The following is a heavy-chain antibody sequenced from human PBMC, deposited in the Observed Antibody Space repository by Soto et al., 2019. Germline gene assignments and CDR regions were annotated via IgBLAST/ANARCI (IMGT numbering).Heavy chain of an antibody. CDR2: ISAYNGNT. D-gene: IGHD2-2*01. V-gene: IGHV1-18*01. J-gene: IGHJ4*02. Sequence: ASVKVSCKASGYTFTSYGISWVRQAPGQGLEWMGWISAYNGNTNYAQKLQGRVTMTTDTSTSTAYMELRSLRSDDTAVYCCARDLRVVPAAMGYFDYWGQGTLVTVSS. CDR3: ARDLRVVPAAMGYFDY. CDR1: GYTFTSYG.